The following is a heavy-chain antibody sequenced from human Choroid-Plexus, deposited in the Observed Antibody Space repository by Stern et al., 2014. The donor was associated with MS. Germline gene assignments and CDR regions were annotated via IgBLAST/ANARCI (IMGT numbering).Heavy chain of an antibody. CDR2: INPNTGGT. CDR1: GYIFPGYY. CDR3: ARDQRGITIFGVVTDYYYLGMDV. D-gene: IGHD3-3*01. J-gene: IGHJ6*02. V-gene: IGHV1-2*02. Sequence: VKLVESGAEVKKPGASGKVSCKTSGYIFPGYYIHWARQAPGQGLEWMAWINPNTGGTKYAKKVQGRFTMSRDTSISTAYVELSSLTSDDTAVYYCARDQRGITIFGVVTDYYYLGMDVWGQGTTVTVSS.